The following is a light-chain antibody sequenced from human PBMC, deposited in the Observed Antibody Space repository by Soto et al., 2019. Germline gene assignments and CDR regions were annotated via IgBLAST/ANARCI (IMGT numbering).Light chain of an antibody. J-gene: IGLJ1*01. CDR2: GNS. Sequence: QSVLTQPPSVSGAPGQRVTISCTGSSSNIGANYDVHWYQQRPGTAPKLLIFGNSNRPSGVPDRFSGSKSGTSATLGITGFQTGDEADYYCGSWDSSLSAYVFGTGTKVTVL. CDR1: SSNIGANYD. V-gene: IGLV1-40*01. CDR3: GSWDSSLSAYV.